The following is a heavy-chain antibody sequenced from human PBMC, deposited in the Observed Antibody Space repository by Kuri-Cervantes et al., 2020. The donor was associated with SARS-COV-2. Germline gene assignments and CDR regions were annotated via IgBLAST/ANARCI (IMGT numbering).Heavy chain of an antibody. CDR2: IYSGGST. D-gene: IGHD6-19*01. V-gene: IGHV3-53*04. J-gene: IGHJ4*02. Sequence: GESLKISCAASGFTFSSYDMHWVRQATGKGPEWVSVIYSGGSTYYADSVKGRFTISRHNSKNTLYLQMNSLRAEDTAVYYCAREGGHSSGWMSHFDYWGQGTLVTVSS. CDR3: AREGGHSSGWMSHFDY. CDR1: GFTFSSYD.